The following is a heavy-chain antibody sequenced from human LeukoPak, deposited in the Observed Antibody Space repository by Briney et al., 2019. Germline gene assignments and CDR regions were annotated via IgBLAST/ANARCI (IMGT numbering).Heavy chain of an antibody. CDR1: GFTFDDYA. D-gene: IGHD3-10*01. V-gene: IGHV3-9*01. CDR2: ISWNSGSI. Sequence: GGSLRLSCAASGFTFDDYAMHWVRQAPGKGLEWVSGISWNSGSIGYADSVKGRFTISRDNAKNSLYLQMNSLRAEDTALYYCAKGRVVRGPFDIWGQGTMVTVSS. J-gene: IGHJ3*02. CDR3: AKGRVVRGPFDI.